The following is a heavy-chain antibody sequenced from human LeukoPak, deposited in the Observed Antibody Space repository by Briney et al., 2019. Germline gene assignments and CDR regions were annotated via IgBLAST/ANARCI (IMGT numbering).Heavy chain of an antibody. Sequence: PSETLSLTCAVYGGSFSGYYWSWIRQPPGKGLEWIGEINHSGSTNYNPSLKSRVTISVDTSKNQFSLKLSSVTAADTAVYYCARSYYDFGMDVWGKGTTVTVSS. V-gene: IGHV4-34*01. D-gene: IGHD3-3*01. CDR2: INHSGST. J-gene: IGHJ6*04. CDR1: GGSFSGYY. CDR3: ARSYYDFGMDV.